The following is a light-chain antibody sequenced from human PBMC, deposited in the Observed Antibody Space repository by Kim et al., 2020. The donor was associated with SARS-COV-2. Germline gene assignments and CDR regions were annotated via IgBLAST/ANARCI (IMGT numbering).Light chain of an antibody. CDR3: GAYTSSSTWV. CDR2: DVN. V-gene: IGLV2-14*01. Sequence: QSVLTQPASVSGSPGQSISISCTGTSGDVGGYDYVSWYQQHPGKVPKVIIFDVNKRPSGVSGRFSGSKSGSTASLTISGLQTDDEAYYYCGAYTSSSTWVFGGGTQLTVL. CDR1: SGDVGGYDY. J-gene: IGLJ3*02.